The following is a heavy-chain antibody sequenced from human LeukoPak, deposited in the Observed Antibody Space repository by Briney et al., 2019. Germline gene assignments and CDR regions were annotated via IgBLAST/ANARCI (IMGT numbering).Heavy chain of an antibody. CDR3: ASRNYYDSSGSAPEYFQH. CDR1: GGSISSGGYY. J-gene: IGHJ1*01. V-gene: IGHV4-61*08. D-gene: IGHD3-22*01. CDR2: IYYSGST. Sequence: RASQTLSLTCAVSGGSISSGGYYWSWIRQPPGKGLEWIGYIYYSGSTNYNPSLKSRVTISVDTSKNQFSLKLSSVTAADTAVYYCASRNYYDSSGSAPEYFQHWGQGTLVTVSS.